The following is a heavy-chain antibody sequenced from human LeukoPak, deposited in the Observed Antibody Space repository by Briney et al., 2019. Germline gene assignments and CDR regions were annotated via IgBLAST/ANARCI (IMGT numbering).Heavy chain of an antibody. CDR2: IYTSGST. Sequence: SETLSLTCTVSGGSISSYYWSWIRQPAGKGLEWIGRIYTSGSTNYNPSLKSRVTISVDKSKNQFSLKPSSVTAADTAVYYCASRRYSSSSPFDYWGQGTLVTVSS. D-gene: IGHD6-6*01. V-gene: IGHV4-4*07. CDR1: GGSISSYY. CDR3: ASRRYSSSSPFDY. J-gene: IGHJ4*02.